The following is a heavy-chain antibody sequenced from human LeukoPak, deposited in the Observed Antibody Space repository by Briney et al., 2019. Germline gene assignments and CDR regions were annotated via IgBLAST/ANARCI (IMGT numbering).Heavy chain of an antibody. Sequence: ASVKVSCKASGYTFTTYGLSWVRQAPGQGLEWLGWISTYDDNIKYAQSLQGRLTLTIDTSASTAYMELSSLRSEDTAVYYCARGITMTDPRDYWGQGTLVTVSS. CDR3: ARGITMTDPRDY. CDR2: ISTYDDNI. CDR1: GYTFTTYG. J-gene: IGHJ4*02. D-gene: IGHD3-22*01. V-gene: IGHV1-18*01.